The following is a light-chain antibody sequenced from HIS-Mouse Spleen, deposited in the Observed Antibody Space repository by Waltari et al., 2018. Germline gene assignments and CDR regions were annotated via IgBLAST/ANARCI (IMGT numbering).Light chain of an antibody. CDR2: EGS. CDR1: SSDGWSYNL. Sequence: QSALTQPASVSGSPGQSITILCTGTSSDGWSYNLVSWYQQHPGKAPKLMIYEGSKRPSGVSNRFSGSKSGNTASLTISGLQAEDEADYYCCSYAGSSTWVFGGGTKLTVL. V-gene: IGLV2-23*01. J-gene: IGLJ3*02. CDR3: CSYAGSSTWV.